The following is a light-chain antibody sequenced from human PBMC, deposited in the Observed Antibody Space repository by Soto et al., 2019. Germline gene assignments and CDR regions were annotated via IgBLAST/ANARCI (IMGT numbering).Light chain of an antibody. V-gene: IGLV2-14*01. CDR3: TSYTSSDTVI. Sequence: QSALTQPASVSGSPGQSITISCTGTSSDIGRYNYVSWYRQHPGRAPRLIIYEVSNRPSGVSSRFSGSKSGNTASLTISGLQAEDEADYYCTSYTSSDTVIFGGGTKLTVL. CDR1: SSDIGRYNY. J-gene: IGLJ2*01. CDR2: EVS.